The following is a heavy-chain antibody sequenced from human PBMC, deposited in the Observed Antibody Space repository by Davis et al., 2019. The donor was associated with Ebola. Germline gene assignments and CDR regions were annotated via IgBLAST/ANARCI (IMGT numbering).Heavy chain of an antibody. J-gene: IGHJ4*02. CDR3: ARLKDLTTFDL. Sequence: RESLKISCKGSGYRFTSYWISWVRQMPGKGLEWMGRIDPSDSYTNYSPSFQGHVTISADKFISTAYLQWSSLKASDTAMYYCARLKDLTTFDLWGQGTLVTVSS. D-gene: IGHD4-11*01. V-gene: IGHV5-10-1*01. CDR1: GYRFTSYW. CDR2: IDPSDSYT.